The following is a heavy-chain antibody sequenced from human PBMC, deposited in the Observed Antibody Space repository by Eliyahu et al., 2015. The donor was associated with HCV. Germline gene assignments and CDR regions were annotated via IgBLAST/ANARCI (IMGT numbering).Heavy chain of an antibody. CDR3: AKNGGIFAFSYSYYMDV. CDR1: XXXFTKYG. CDR2: XSYDGSRK. D-gene: IGHD3-3*02. V-gene: IGHV3-30*18. Sequence: QVQLVESGGGVVQPGRSLRLSCSAXXXXFTKYGMYWVRQAPGKGLXWVAVXSYDGSRKDYADSVQGRFSISRDNSKNTLYLQMNSLRPEDTAVYYCAKNGGIFAFSYSYYMDVWGKGTTVAVSS. J-gene: IGHJ6*03.